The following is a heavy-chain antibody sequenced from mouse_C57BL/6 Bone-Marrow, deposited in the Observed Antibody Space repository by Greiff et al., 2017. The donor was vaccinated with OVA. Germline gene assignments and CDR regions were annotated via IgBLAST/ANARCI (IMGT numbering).Heavy chain of an antibody. CDR1: GYTFTSYW. J-gene: IGHJ2*01. Sequence: QVHVKQPGAELVKPGASVKLSCKASGYTFTSYWMHWVKQRPGQGLEWIGMIHPNSGSTNYNEKFKSKATLTVDKSSSTAYMQLSSLTSEDSAVYYCARGSVITTVVPFDYWGQGTTLTVSS. D-gene: IGHD1-1*01. CDR2: IHPNSGST. V-gene: IGHV1-64*01. CDR3: ARGSVITTVVPFDY.